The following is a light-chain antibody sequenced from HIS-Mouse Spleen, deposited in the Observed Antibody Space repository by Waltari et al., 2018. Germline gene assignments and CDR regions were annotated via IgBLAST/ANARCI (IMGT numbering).Light chain of an antibody. CDR3: CSYAGSSTWV. V-gene: IGLV2-23*01. CDR1: SSDVRSYTL. CDR2: EGS. J-gene: IGLJ3*02. Sequence: QSALTQPASVSGSPGQSITISCTGTSSDVRSYTLVSCYQQHPGKAPKHMIYEGSKRPSGVSNRFSGSKSGNTASLTISGLQAEDEADYYCCSYAGSSTWVFGGGTKLTVL.